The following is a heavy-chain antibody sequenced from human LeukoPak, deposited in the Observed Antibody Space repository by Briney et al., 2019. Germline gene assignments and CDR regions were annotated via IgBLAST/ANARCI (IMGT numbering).Heavy chain of an antibody. CDR3: AKASQMMATIHVGDLDY. Sequence: GGSLRLSCAASGFTVSSNYMSWVRQAPGKGLEWVSSISWNTYITYYSDSVKGRFTISRDNSKNTLHLQMNSLRAEDTAVYYCAKASQMMATIHVGDLDYWGQGTLVTVSS. D-gene: IGHD5-24*01. CDR1: GFTVSSNY. V-gene: IGHV3-23*01. J-gene: IGHJ4*02. CDR2: ISWNTYIT.